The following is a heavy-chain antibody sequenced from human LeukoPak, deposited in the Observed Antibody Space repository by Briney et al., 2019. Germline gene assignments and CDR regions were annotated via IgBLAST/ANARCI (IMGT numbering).Heavy chain of an antibody. CDR1: GGTFSTYA. V-gene: IGHV1-69*06. D-gene: IGHD3-16*01. Sequence: GASVRVSCKASGGTFSTYAFNWVRQAPGQGLEWMGGIIPFFGTANYAQKFQGRVTITADKSTSTAYMELSSLRSEDTAVYYCARVTVWGSSPYYFDYWGQGTLVTVSS. CDR3: ARVTVWGSSPYYFDY. J-gene: IGHJ4*02. CDR2: IIPFFGTA.